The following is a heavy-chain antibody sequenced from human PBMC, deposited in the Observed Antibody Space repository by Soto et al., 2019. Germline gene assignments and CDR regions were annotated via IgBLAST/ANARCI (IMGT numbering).Heavy chain of an antibody. CDR2: IYHSGST. V-gene: IGHV4-30-2*01. J-gene: IGHJ4*02. Sequence: PSETLSLTCAVSGGSISSGGYSWSWIRQPPGKGLEWIGYIYHSGSTYYNPSLKSRVTISVDRSKNQFSLKLSSVTAADTAVYYCARDVCISTSCYVDYWGQGTLVTVSS. D-gene: IGHD2-2*01. CDR3: ARDVCISTSCYVDY. CDR1: GGSISSGGYS.